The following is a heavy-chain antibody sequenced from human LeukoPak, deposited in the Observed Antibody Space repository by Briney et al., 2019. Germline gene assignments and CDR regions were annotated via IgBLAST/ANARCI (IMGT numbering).Heavy chain of an antibody. D-gene: IGHD6-13*01. CDR1: GFTFSSYG. Sequence: PGGSLRLSCAASGFTFSSYGMRWVRQAPGKGLEWVSAISGSGGSTYYADSVKGRFTISRDNAKNSLSLQMDSLRAEDTAVYYCARDPLSSSSFDYWGQGTLVTVSS. V-gene: IGHV3-23*01. CDR3: ARDPLSSSSFDY. CDR2: ISGSGGST. J-gene: IGHJ4*02.